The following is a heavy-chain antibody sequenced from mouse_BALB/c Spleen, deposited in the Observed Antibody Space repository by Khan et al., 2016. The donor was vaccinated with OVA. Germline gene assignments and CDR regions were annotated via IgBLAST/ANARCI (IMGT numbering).Heavy chain of an antibody. CDR1: GFTFSGFG. V-gene: IGHV5-17*02. D-gene: IGHD2-3*01. CDR2: ISSGSSTI. Sequence: EVELVESGGGLVQTGWSRKLSCAASGFTFSGFGMHWVRQAPEKGLEWVAYISSGSSTIYYADTVKGRFTISRDNPKNTLFLQMTSLRSEDTAMYYCARTGYYYFDYWRQGTTLTVSS. J-gene: IGHJ2*01. CDR3: ARTGYYYFDY.